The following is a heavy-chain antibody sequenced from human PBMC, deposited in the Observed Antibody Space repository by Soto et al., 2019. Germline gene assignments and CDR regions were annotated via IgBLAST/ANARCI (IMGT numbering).Heavy chain of an antibody. J-gene: IGHJ1*01. CDR2: ISYDGSNK. V-gene: IGHV3-30-3*01. CDR1: GFTFSSYA. Sequence: QVQLVESGGGVVQPGRSLRLSCAASGFTFSSYAMHWVRQAPGKGLEWVAVISYDGSNKYYADSVKGRFTISRDNSKNTLYLQMNSLRAEDTGVYYCVREFQHWGQGTLVTVSS. CDR3: VREFQH.